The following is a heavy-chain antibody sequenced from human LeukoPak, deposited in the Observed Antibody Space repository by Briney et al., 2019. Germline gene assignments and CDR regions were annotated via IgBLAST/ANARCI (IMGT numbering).Heavy chain of an antibody. CDR1: GGSISSSNW. J-gene: IGHJ3*02. CDR3: AGRGADHYDAFDI. D-gene: IGHD3-10*01. Sequence: SETLSLTCAVSGGSISSSNWWSWVRQPPGKGLEWIGEIYHSGSTNYNPSLKSRVTISVDTSKNQFSLKLSSVTAADTAVYYCAGRGADHYDAFDIWGQGTMVTVSS. CDR2: IYHSGST. V-gene: IGHV4-4*02.